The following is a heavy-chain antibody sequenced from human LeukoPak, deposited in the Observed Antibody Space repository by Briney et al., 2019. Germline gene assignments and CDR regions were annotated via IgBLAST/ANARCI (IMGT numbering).Heavy chain of an antibody. CDR1: GFTFSSYS. J-gene: IGHJ6*03. CDR2: ISSSSSYI. Sequence: GGSLRLSCAASGFTFSSYSMNWVRQAPGKGLEWVSSISSSSSYIYYADSVKGRFTISRDNAKNSLYLQMNSLRAEDTAVYYCARGYYYGSGSYYKHYYYYYYMDVWGKGTTVTVSS. CDR3: ARGYYYGSGSYYKHYYYYYYMDV. V-gene: IGHV3-21*01. D-gene: IGHD3-10*01.